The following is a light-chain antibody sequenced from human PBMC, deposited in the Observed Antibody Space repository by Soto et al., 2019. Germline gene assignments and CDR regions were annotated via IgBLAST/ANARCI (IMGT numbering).Light chain of an antibody. V-gene: IGKV3-20*01. J-gene: IGKJ1*01. CDR3: QQYGGSPWP. CDR2: GAS. CDR1: QSVSNSY. Sequence: EIVWTQSQATLSLSPGERATLSCRASQSVSNSYLAWYQQKPGQAPRLLIYGASSRATGIPDRFSGSVSGADFALTVSRLEREDFAVYNCQQYGGSPWPLGQGTTVEIK.